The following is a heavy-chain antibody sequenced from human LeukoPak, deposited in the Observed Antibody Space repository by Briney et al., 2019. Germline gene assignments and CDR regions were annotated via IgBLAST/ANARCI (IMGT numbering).Heavy chain of an antibody. J-gene: IGHJ4*02. CDR1: GFTFSGYG. D-gene: IGHD1-26*01. V-gene: IGHV3-30*02. Sequence: GGSLRLSCAASGFTFSGYGMHWVRQAPGKGLEWVAFIRYDGSDTYYADSVKGRFTISRDTPKNTLSLQMNSLKVEDTAVYYCARDRPTNYFDHWGPGTLVTVSS. CDR2: IRYDGSDT. CDR3: ARDRPTNYFDH.